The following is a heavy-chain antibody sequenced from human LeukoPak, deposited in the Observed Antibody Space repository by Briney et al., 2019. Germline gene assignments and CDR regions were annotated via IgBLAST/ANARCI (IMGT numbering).Heavy chain of an antibody. J-gene: IGHJ4*02. CDR3: ASVGRVWNDGTLYY. D-gene: IGHD1-1*01. CDR2: IIPIFGTA. CDR1: GGTFSSYA. Sequence: SVKVSCKASGGTFSSYAISWVRQAPGPGLEWMGGIIPIFGTANYAQKFQGRVTITADESTSTAYMELSSLRSEDTAVYYCASVGRVWNDGTLYYWGQGTLVTVSS. V-gene: IGHV1-69*01.